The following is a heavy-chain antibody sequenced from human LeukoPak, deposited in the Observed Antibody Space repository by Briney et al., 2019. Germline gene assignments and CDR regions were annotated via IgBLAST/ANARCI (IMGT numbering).Heavy chain of an antibody. J-gene: IGHJ3*02. CDR2: IYYSGST. V-gene: IGHV4-61*01. CDR1: GGSVSSGSYY. D-gene: IGHD6-19*01. CDR3: ARDSPTTGYSSGWYEDDAFDI. Sequence: SETLSLICTVSGGSVSSGSYYWSWIRQPPGKGLEWIGYIYYSGSTNYNPSLKSRVTISVDTSKNQFSLKLSSVTAADTAVYYCARDSPTTGYSSGWYEDDAFDIWGQGTMVTVSS.